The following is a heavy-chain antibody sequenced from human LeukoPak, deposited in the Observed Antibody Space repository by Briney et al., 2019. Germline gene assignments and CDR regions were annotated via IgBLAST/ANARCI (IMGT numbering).Heavy chain of an antibody. CDR2: IKQDGTEK. CDR1: GFTFSSYA. J-gene: IGHJ4*02. CDR3: ARVWSTSCYRY. Sequence: GGSLRLSCAASGFTFSSYAMHWVRQAPGKGLEWVANIKQDGTEKYYVDSVKGRFTISRDNAKNSLYLQMNSLRAEDTAVYYCARVWSTSCYRYWGQGTLVTVSS. D-gene: IGHD2-2*02. V-gene: IGHV3-7*01.